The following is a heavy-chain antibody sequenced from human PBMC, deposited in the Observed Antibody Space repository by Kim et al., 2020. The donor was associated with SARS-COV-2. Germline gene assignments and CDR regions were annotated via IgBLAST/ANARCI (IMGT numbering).Heavy chain of an antibody. D-gene: IGHD3-10*01. V-gene: IGHV3-23*01. CDR3: AKSRGLYYYYGMDV. Sequence: GGSLRLSCAASGFTFSSYAMSWVRQAPGKGLEWVSAISGSGGSTYYADSVKGRFTISRDNSKNTLYLQMNSLRAEDTAVYYCAKSRGLYYYYGMDVWGQGTTVTVSS. CDR2: ISGSGGST. J-gene: IGHJ6*02. CDR1: GFTFSSYA.